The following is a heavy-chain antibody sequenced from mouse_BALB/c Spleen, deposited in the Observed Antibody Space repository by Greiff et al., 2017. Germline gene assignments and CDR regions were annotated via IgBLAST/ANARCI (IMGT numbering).Heavy chain of an antibody. D-gene: IGHD1-2*01. CDR2: INPSTGYT. CDR1: GYTFTSYW. J-gene: IGHJ2*01. CDR3: ARSTTATSRYYFDY. V-gene: IGHV1-7*01. Sequence: QVQLKESGAELAKPGASVKMSCKASGYTFTSYWMHWVKQRPGQGLEWIGYINPSTGYTEYNQKFKDKATLTADKSSSTAYMQLSSLTSEDSAVYYCARSTTATSRYYFDYWGQGTTLTVSS.